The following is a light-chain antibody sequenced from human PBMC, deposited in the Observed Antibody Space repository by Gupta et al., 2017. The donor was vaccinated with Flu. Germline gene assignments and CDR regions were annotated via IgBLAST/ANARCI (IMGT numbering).Light chain of an antibody. V-gene: IGKV2-40*01. CDR1: QSLLHNDDGNTY. CDR2: TVS. J-gene: IGKJ3*01. Sequence: DIVMTQTPLSLPVTPGEPASISCRSSQSLLHNDDGNTYLDWYLQKAGQSPQLLIYTVSYRASGVPDRFSGSGSGTDFTLKISRVEVEDVGVYYCMQRLEFPFTFGPGTKLDIK. CDR3: MQRLEFPFT.